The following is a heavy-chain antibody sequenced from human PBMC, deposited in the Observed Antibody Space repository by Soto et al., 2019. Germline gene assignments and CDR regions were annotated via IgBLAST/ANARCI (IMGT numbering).Heavy chain of an antibody. CDR1: GGSISSSSYY. D-gene: IGHD6-6*01. CDR2: IYYSGST. V-gene: IGHV4-39*01. J-gene: IGHJ3*02. Sequence: SETLSLTCTVSGGSISSSSYYWGWIRQPPGKGLEWIGSIYYSGSTYYNPSLKSRVTISVDTSKNQFSLKLSSVTAADTAVYYCARLKQLGDAFDIWGQGTMVTVSS. CDR3: ARLKQLGDAFDI.